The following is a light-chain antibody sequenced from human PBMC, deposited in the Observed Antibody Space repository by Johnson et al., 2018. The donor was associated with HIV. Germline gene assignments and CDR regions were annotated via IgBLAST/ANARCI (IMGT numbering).Light chain of an antibody. J-gene: IGLJ1*01. CDR3: GVLDGRLGLTYV. CDR1: SSNIENNY. CDR2: ANN. V-gene: IGLV1-51*02. Sequence: QSVLTQPPSVSAAPGQKVTISCSGSSSNIENNYLSWYQQLPGTAPKLLIYANNKRPSGIPARFSGSTSGASATLGLPGIQTGDEADYYCGVLDGRLGLTYVFGTWTKITVL.